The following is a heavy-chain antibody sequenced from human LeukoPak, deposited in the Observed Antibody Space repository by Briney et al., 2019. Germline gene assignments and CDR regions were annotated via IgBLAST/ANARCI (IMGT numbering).Heavy chain of an antibody. D-gene: IGHD4/OR15-4a*01. CDR3: ARVQVLGTYDWFDP. Sequence: GGSLRLSCAASEFIFSNYWMHWVRQAPGKGLVWVSRINSDGSFTSYADSVKGRFTISRDNAKNTLYLQMNSLRAEDTAIYYCARVQVLGTYDWFDPWGQGTLVTVSS. CDR1: EFIFSNYW. J-gene: IGHJ5*02. CDR2: INSDGSFT. V-gene: IGHV3-74*01.